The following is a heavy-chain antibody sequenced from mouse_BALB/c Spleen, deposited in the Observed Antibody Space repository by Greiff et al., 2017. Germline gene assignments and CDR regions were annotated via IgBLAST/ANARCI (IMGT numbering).Heavy chain of an antibody. V-gene: IGHV14-3*02. CDR1: GFNIKDTY. CDR2: IDPANGNT. D-gene: IGHD2-1*01. Sequence: VQLQQSGAELVKPGASVKLSCTASGFNIKDTYMHWVKQRPEQGLEWIGRIDPANGNTKYDPKFQGKATITADTSSNTAYLQLSSLTSEDTAVYYCARYGNVRYYAMDYWGQGTSVTVSS. CDR3: ARYGNVRYYAMDY. J-gene: IGHJ4*01.